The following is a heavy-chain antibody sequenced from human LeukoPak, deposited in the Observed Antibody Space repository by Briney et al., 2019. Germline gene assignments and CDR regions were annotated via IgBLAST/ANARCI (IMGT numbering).Heavy chain of an antibody. D-gene: IGHD3-10*01. J-gene: IGHJ5*02. CDR2: INPNSGGT. Sequence: ASVKVSCKASGYTFTGYYMHWVRQAPGQGLEWMGWINPNSGGTNYAQKFQGRVTMTRDTSISTAYMELSRLRSDDTAVYYCARGLTMVRGLNWFDPWGQGTLVTVSS. CDR1: GYTFTGYY. V-gene: IGHV1-2*02. CDR3: ARGLTMVRGLNWFDP.